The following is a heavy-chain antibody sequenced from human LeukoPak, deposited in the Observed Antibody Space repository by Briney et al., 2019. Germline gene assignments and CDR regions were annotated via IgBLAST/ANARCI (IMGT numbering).Heavy chain of an antibody. J-gene: IGHJ4*02. CDR3: ASYDSSGYYFDY. CDR2: IYHSGIT. CDR1: SGSISSTNW. Sequence: PSETLSLTCGVSSGSISSTNWWSWVRQPPGKGLEWIGEIYHSGITKYNPSLKSRVTISVDTSKNQFSLKLSSVTAADTAVYYCASYDSSGYYFDYWGQGTLVTVSS. V-gene: IGHV4-4*02. D-gene: IGHD3-22*01.